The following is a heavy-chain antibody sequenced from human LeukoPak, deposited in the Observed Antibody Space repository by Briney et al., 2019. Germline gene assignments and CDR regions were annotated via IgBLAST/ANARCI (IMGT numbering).Heavy chain of an antibody. CDR1: GGSFSGYY. CDR2: INHSGST. J-gene: IGHJ2*01. Sequence: PSETLSLTCAVYGGSFSGYYWSWIRQPPGKGLEWIGEINHSGSTNYNPSLKSRVTISVDASKNQFSLKLSSVTAADTAVYYCARVGWFGESRWYFDLWGRGTLVTVSS. D-gene: IGHD3-10*01. CDR3: ARVGWFGESRWYFDL. V-gene: IGHV4-34*01.